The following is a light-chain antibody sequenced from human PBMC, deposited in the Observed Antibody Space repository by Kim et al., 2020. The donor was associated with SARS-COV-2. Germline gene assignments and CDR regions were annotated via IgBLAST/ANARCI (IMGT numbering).Light chain of an antibody. CDR3: QVWDSSSDHRV. CDR1: NIGSKS. J-gene: IGLJ3*02. V-gene: IGLV3-21*04. CDR2: YDS. Sequence: AQGKTARITRGGNNIGSKSVHLYQQKAGQAPVLVIYYDSDRPSGIPERFSGSNSGNTATLTISRVEARDEADYYCQVWDSSSDHRVFGGGTKLTVL.